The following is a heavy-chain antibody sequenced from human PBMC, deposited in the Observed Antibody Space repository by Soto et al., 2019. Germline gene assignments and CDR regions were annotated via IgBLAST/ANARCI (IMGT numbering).Heavy chain of an antibody. Sequence: GGSLRLYCAASGFTFSPYSMNWVRQAPRMGMEWVSYISTSSSTIYYADTVKGRFTISRDNAKNSLYLQMNSLRAEDTAVYYCARDQDFWSGYPTAFDYWGQGTLVTVSS. V-gene: IGHV3-48*01. D-gene: IGHD3-3*01. CDR3: ARDQDFWSGYPTAFDY. CDR1: GFTFSPYS. CDR2: ISTSSSTI. J-gene: IGHJ4*02.